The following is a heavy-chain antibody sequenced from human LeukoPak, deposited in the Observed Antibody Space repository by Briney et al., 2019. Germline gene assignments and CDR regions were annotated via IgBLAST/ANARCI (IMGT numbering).Heavy chain of an antibody. CDR1: GFTFSSYG. V-gene: IGHV3-30*03. D-gene: IGHD3-10*01. Sequence: GGSLRLSCAASGFTFSSYGMHWVRQAPGKGLEWVAVISYDGSNKYYADSVKGRFTISRDNSKNTLYLQMNSLRAEDTAVYYCARGFRWLGELFRRVIYYYGMDVWGQGTTVTVSS. J-gene: IGHJ6*02. CDR2: ISYDGSNK. CDR3: ARGFRWLGELFRRVIYYYGMDV.